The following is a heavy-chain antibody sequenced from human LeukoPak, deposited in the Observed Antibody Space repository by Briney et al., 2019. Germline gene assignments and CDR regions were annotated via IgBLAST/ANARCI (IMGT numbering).Heavy chain of an antibody. Sequence: SSETLSLTCTVSGGSISSFYWSWIRLPPGKGLEWIGYIYDTGTTNYNPSLKSRVTISVDTSKNQFSLKLTSVTAADTAFYYCARDRELGYWGQGTLVTVSS. CDR1: GGSISSFY. CDR3: ARDRELGY. D-gene: IGHD3-10*01. CDR2: IYDTGTT. J-gene: IGHJ4*02. V-gene: IGHV4-59*01.